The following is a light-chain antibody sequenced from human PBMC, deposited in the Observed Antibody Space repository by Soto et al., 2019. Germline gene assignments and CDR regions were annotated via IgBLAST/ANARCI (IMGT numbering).Light chain of an antibody. CDR3: QQYNHWPRMLS. Sequence: EIILTQSPATLYVSPGERATLSFSASQSLTSNLAWYQQRPGQAPRLLIYDTPTRATDIPTRFSGSGSGTEFTLTIASLPSEDFAVYYCQQYNHWPRMLSFGGGTRV. CDR1: QSLTSN. J-gene: IGKJ4*01. CDR2: DTP. V-gene: IGKV3-15*01.